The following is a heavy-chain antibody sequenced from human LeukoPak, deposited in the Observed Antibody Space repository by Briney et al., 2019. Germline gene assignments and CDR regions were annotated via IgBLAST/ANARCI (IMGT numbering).Heavy chain of an antibody. V-gene: IGHV1-69*13. J-gene: IGHJ6*03. CDR3: ARAISYSNQADYYMDV. CDR1: GGTFSSYA. D-gene: IGHD4-11*01. Sequence: ASVKVSCKASGGTFSSYAISWVRQAPGQGLEWMGGIIPIFGTANYAQKFQGRVTITADESTSTAYMELSSLRSEDTAVYYCARAISYSNQADYYMDVWGKGTTVTVSS. CDR2: IIPIFGTA.